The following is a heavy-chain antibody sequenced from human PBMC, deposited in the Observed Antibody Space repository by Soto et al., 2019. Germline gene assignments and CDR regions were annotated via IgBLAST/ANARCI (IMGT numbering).Heavy chain of an antibody. CDR1: GGSISSGGYY. J-gene: IGHJ4*02. D-gene: IGHD2-2*01. Sequence: QVQLQESGPGLVKPSQTLSLTCTLSGGSISSGGYYWSWIRQHPGKGLEWIGYIYYSGSTYYNPSLMSRVTISVDTSKNQFSLKLSSVTAADTAVYYCARSSTSANYFDYWGQGTLVTVSS. CDR2: IYYSGST. V-gene: IGHV4-31*03. CDR3: ARSSTSANYFDY.